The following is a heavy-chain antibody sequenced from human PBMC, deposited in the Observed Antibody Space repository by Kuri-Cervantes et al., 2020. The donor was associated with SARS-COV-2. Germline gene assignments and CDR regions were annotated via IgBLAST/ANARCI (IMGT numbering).Heavy chain of an antibody. J-gene: IGHJ5*02. V-gene: IGHV4-30-4*01. D-gene: IGHD1-7*01. CDR3: VSTETGNTNWFDP. Sequence: SETLCLTCTVSGASLSSADFYWSWIRQPPGKGLEWIGYLYFSGTTYYNPSLQSRVTISVDTSKNQFSLKLTSVTVADTAVYYCVSTETGNTNWFDPWGQGTLVTVSS. CDR2: LYFSGTT. CDR1: GASLSSADFY.